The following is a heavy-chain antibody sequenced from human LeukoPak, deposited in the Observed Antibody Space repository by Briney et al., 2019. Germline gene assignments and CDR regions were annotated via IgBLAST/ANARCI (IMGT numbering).Heavy chain of an antibody. Sequence: GASVKVSCKASGGTFSSYAISWARQAPGQGLEWMGGIIPIFGTANYAQKFQGRVTITADESTSTAYMELSSLRSEDTAVYYCVLGGSKVSYYYYMDVWGKGTTVTVSS. D-gene: IGHD3-16*01. V-gene: IGHV1-69*13. J-gene: IGHJ6*03. CDR1: GGTFSSYA. CDR3: VLGGSKVSYYYYMDV. CDR2: IIPIFGTA.